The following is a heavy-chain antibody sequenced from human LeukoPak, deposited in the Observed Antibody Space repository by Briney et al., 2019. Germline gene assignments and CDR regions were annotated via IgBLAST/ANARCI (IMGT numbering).Heavy chain of an antibody. CDR1: GYTFTGYY. CDR3: ASGSLKRISMVRGVTDFDY. J-gene: IGHJ4*02. Sequence: ASVKVSCKASGYTFTGYYIHWVRQAPGQGREWMGWINPNSGGTNYAQNFQGRVTMTRDTSISTAYMELSRLRSDDTAVYYCASGSLKRISMVRGVTDFDYWGQGTLVTVSS. D-gene: IGHD3-10*01. CDR2: INPNSGGT. V-gene: IGHV1-2*02.